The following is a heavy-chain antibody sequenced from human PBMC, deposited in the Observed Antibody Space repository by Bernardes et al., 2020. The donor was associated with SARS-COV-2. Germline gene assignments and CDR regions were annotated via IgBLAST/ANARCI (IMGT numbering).Heavy chain of an antibody. Sequence: GGSLRLSCAASGFTFSSYWMSWVRQAPGKGLEWVANIKQDGSEKYYVDSVKGRFTISRDNAKNSLYLQMNSLRAEDTAVYYCARHPQYYDFWSGYYRGRGDYYYGMDVWGQGTTVTVSS. D-gene: IGHD3-3*01. CDR3: ARHPQYYDFWSGYYRGRGDYYYGMDV. CDR2: IKQDGSEK. CDR1: GFTFSSYW. J-gene: IGHJ6*02. V-gene: IGHV3-7*05.